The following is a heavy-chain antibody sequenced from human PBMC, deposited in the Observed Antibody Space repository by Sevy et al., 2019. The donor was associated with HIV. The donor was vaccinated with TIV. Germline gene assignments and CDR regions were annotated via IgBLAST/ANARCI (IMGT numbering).Heavy chain of an antibody. J-gene: IGHJ3*02. CDR2: IWYDGSNK. D-gene: IGHD1-26*01. Sequence: GGSLRLSCAASGFTFSSYGMHWVRQAPGKGLEWVAVIWYDGSNKYYADSVKGRFTISRDNSKNTLYLQMNSLRAEDTAVYYCARGGVGARGRDAFDIWGQGTMVTVSS. V-gene: IGHV3-33*01. CDR1: GFTFSSYG. CDR3: ARGGVGARGRDAFDI.